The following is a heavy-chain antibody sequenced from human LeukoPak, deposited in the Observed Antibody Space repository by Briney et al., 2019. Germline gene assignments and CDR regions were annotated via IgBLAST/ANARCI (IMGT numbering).Heavy chain of an antibody. CDR3: ARDLPDYGGNSVFDY. D-gene: IGHD4-23*01. V-gene: IGHV1-18*01. Sequence: ASVKVSCKASGGTFSSYAISWVRQAPGQGLEWMGWISAYNGNTNYAQKLQGRVTMTTDTSTSTAYMELRSLRSDDTAVYYCARDLPDYGGNSVFDYWGQGTLVTVSS. CDR2: ISAYNGNT. J-gene: IGHJ4*02. CDR1: GGTFSSYA.